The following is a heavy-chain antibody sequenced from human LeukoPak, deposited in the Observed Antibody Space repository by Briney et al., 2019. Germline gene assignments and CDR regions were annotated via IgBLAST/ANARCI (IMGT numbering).Heavy chain of an antibody. CDR1: GGSISSYY. CDR3: ARSRGYSGYAYDAFDL. Sequence: SETLSLTCTVSGGSISSYYWSWIRQPLGKGLEWIGYIYYSGSTNYNPSLKSRVTISVDTSKNQFSLKLSSVTAADTAVYYCARSRGYSGYAYDAFDLWGQGTMVTVSS. V-gene: IGHV4-59*01. CDR2: IYYSGST. D-gene: IGHD5-12*01. J-gene: IGHJ3*01.